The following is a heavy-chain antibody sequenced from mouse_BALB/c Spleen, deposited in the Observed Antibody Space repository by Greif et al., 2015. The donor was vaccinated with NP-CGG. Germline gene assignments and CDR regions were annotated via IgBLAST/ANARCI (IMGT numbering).Heavy chain of an antibody. CDR2: IDPANGNT. D-gene: IGHD2-4*01. CDR3: ASGDYDGVGAMDY. J-gene: IGHJ4*01. Sequence: VQLQQSGAELVKPGASVKLSCTASGFNTKDTYMHWVKQRPEQGLEWIGRIDPANGNTKYDPKFQGKATITADTSSNTAYLQLSSLTSEDTAVYYCASGDYDGVGAMDYWGQGTSVTVSS. V-gene: IGHV14-3*02. CDR1: GFNTKDTY.